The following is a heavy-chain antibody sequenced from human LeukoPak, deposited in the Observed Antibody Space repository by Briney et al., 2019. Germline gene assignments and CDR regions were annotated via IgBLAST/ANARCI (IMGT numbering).Heavy chain of an antibody. Sequence: SVKVSCKASGGTFSSYAISWVRQAPGQGLEWMGRIIPIFGIANYAQKFQGRVTITADKSTSTAYMELSSLRSEDTAVYYCARDLNHCSSTSCHIDDYYYYGMDVWGQETTVTVSS. V-gene: IGHV1-69*04. D-gene: IGHD2-2*01. CDR2: IIPIFGIA. CDR3: ARDLNHCSSTSCHIDDYYYYGMDV. J-gene: IGHJ6*02. CDR1: GGTFSSYA.